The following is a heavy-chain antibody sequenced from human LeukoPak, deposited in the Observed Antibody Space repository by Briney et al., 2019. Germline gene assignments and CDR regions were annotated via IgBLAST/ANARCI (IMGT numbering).Heavy chain of an antibody. CDR2: ISYDGSNK. V-gene: IGHV3-30-3*01. D-gene: IGHD2-2*01. Sequence: GGSLRLSCAASGFTFSSYAMHWVRQAPGKGLEWVAVISYDGSNKYYADSVKGRFTISRDNSKNTLYLQMNSLRSEDTAVYYCARDGPDIVVVPAAHAFDIWGQGTMVTVSS. CDR1: GFTFSSYA. J-gene: IGHJ3*02. CDR3: ARDGPDIVVVPAAHAFDI.